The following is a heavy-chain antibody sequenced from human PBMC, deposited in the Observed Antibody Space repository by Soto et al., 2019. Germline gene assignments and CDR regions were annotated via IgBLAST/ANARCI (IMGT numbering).Heavy chain of an antibody. Sequence: QLQLQESGPGLVKPSETLSLTCTVSGGSISSSSYYWGWIRQPPGKGLEWIGSIYYSGSTYYNPSLKSRVTISVDTSKNQFSLKLSSVTAADTAVYYCARRGLERWYYGMDVWGQGTTVTVSS. CDR2: IYYSGST. V-gene: IGHV4-39*01. CDR3: ARRGLERWYYGMDV. J-gene: IGHJ6*02. CDR1: GGSISSSSYY. D-gene: IGHD1-1*01.